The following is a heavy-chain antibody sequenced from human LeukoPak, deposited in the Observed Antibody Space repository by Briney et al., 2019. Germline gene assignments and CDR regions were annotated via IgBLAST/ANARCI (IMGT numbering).Heavy chain of an antibody. CDR2: FSGSGDTT. CDR3: AKGFSSAWFGMYFDQ. CDR1: GVTFSAYA. V-gene: IGHV3-23*01. Sequence: GGSLRLSCTASGVTFSAYAMSWVRQAPGKGLEWVSTFSGSGDTTFYADSVRGRFTISRDKSKNTLYLQMNGLRVEDTALYYCAKGFSSAWFGMYFDQWGQGTQVTVSS. J-gene: IGHJ4*02. D-gene: IGHD6-19*01.